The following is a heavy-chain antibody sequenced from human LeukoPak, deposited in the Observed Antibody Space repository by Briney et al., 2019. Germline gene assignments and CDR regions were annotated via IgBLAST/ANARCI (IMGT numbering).Heavy chain of an antibody. J-gene: IGHJ4*02. D-gene: IGHD3-3*01. V-gene: IGHV3-23*01. CDR2: IYGSGGST. Sequence: GASLRLSCASSGFTFSSYAMGWVRQAPGKGLEWVSAIYGSGGSTYYADSVKGRFTISRGNSKHMLYMQMHSLRADDAAVYFWAKDLDYDFLSGYYYWGEGTLVTVSS. CDR1: GFTFSSYA. CDR3: AKDLDYDFLSGYYY.